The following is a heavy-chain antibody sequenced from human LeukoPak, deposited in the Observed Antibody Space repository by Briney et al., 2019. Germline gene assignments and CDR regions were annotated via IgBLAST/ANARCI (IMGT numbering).Heavy chain of an antibody. CDR1: GFTFSSYS. Sequence: PGGSLRLSCAASGFTFSSYSMNWVRQAPGKGLEWVSSISSSSYIYYADSVKGRFTISRDNAKNSLYLQMNSLRAEDTAVYYCAKDRDIVVVPAAIRQGLDYWGQGTLVTVSS. CDR3: AKDRDIVVVPAAIRQGLDY. J-gene: IGHJ4*02. D-gene: IGHD2-2*01. CDR2: ISSSSYI. V-gene: IGHV3-21*01.